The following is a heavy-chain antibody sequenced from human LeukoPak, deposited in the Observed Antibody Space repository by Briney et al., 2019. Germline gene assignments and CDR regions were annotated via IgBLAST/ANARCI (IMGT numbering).Heavy chain of an antibody. D-gene: IGHD3-9*01. Sequence: GGSLRLSCAASGFTFSNYAMSWVRQAPGKGLEWVLAITGSGGNTYYADSVKGRFTISRDNSKNTVFLQMNSLRAEDTAVYCCAKWGDYDVLTGYYVSDYWGQGTLVTVSS. CDR2: ITGSGGNT. CDR1: GFTFSNYA. CDR3: AKWGDYDVLTGYYVSDY. V-gene: IGHV3-23*01. J-gene: IGHJ4*02.